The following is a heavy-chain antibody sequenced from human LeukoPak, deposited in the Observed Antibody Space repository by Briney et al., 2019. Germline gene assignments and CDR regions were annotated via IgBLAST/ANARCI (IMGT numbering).Heavy chain of an antibody. V-gene: IGHV1-69*06. Sequence: SVKASCKASGGTFSSYAISWVRQAPGQGLEWMGGIIPIFGTANYAQKFQGRVTITADKSTSTAYMELSSLRSEDTAVYYCARVRDYDILTGYLTGAFDIWGQGTMVTVSS. CDR2: IIPIFGTA. D-gene: IGHD3-9*01. CDR3: ARVRDYDILTGYLTGAFDI. CDR1: GGTFSSYA. J-gene: IGHJ3*02.